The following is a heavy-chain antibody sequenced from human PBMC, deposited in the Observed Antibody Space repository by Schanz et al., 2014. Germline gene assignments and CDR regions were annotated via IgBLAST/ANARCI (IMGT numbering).Heavy chain of an antibody. CDR2: VSSRSDEI. D-gene: IGHD2-21*01. J-gene: IGHJ2*01. Sequence: EVQLVESGGGLVKPGGSLRLSCATSGLTFTSAWMSWVRQAPGKGLEWVAAVSSRSDEIKYADSVRGRFTISRDNSRSTMYLQMNSLRTEETAVYFCAKDLGVDWGDGCINWYFDLWGRGTLVTVSS. CDR3: AKDLGVDWGDGCINWYFDL. V-gene: IGHV3-23*04. CDR1: GLTFTSAW.